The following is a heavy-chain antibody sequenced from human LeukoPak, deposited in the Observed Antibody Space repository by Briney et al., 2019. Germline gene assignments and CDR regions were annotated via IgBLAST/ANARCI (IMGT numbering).Heavy chain of an antibody. J-gene: IGHJ4*02. Sequence: PSETLSLTCTVSGGSISSSTYYWGWIRQPPGKGLEWIGGIHYSGSTHYNPSLKSRVTISVDTPKNQFSLKPSSVTAADTAVYYCARLFDYWGQGTLVTVSS. CDR2: IHYSGST. CDR1: GGSISSSTYY. CDR3: ARLFDY. V-gene: IGHV4-39*01.